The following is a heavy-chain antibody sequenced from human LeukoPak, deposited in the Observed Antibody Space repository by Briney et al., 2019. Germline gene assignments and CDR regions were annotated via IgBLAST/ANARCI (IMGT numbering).Heavy chain of an antibody. CDR1: GFTFSSYG. J-gene: IGHJ4*02. CDR2: ISYDGSNK. Sequence: GSLRLSCAASGFTFSSYGMHWVRQAPGKGLEWVAVISYDGSNKYYADSVKGRFTISRDNSKNTLYLQMNSLRAEDTAVYYCARGYPAMVSAPDYWGQGTLVTVSS. D-gene: IGHD5-18*01. V-gene: IGHV3-30*03. CDR3: ARGYPAMVSAPDY.